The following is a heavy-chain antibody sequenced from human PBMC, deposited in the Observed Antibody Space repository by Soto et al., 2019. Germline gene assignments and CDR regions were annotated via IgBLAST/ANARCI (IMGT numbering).Heavy chain of an antibody. CDR1: GGSISSSSYY. Sequence: SETLSLTCTVAGGSISSSSYYWGWIRQPPGKGLEWIGSIYYSGSTYYNPSLKSRVTISVDTSKNQFSLKLSSVTAADTAVYYCARHRIAAALAYNWIDPRGQGTLVTVSS. V-gene: IGHV4-39*01. CDR2: IYYSGST. J-gene: IGHJ5*02. D-gene: IGHD6-13*01. CDR3: ARHRIAAALAYNWIDP.